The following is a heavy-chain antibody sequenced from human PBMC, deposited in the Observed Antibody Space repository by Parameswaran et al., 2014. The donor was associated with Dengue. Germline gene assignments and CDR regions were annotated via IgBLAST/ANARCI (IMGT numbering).Heavy chain of an antibody. CDR3: ARGGITGTSFDY. V-gene: IGHV3-7*01. Sequence: WIRQPPGKGLEWVANIKQDGSEKYYVDSVKGRFTISRDNAKNSLYLQMNSLRAEDTAVYYCARGGITGTSFDYWGQGTLVTVSS. J-gene: IGHJ4*02. D-gene: IGHD1-7*01. CDR2: IKQDGSEK.